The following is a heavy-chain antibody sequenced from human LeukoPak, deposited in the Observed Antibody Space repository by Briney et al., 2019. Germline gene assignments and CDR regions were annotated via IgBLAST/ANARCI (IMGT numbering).Heavy chain of an antibody. V-gene: IGHV1-46*01. CDR2: INPSGGST. CDR3: ARVVDHDYGDYYLDY. D-gene: IGHD4-17*01. J-gene: IGHJ4*02. Sequence: ASVKVSCKASGYTFTSYYMHWVRQAPGQGLEWMGIINPSGGSTSYAQKFQGRVTMTRDVSTSTVYMELSSLRSDDTAVYYCARVVDHDYGDYYLDYWGQGTLVTVSS. CDR1: GYTFTSYY.